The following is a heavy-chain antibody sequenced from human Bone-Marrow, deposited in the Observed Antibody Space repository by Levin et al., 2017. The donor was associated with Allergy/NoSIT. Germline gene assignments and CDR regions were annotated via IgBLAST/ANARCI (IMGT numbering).Heavy chain of an antibody. Sequence: SVKVSCKASGGTFSSYSISWVRQAPGQGLEWMGGIIPIFGTANYAQKFQGRVTITADESTSTAYMELSSLKYEDTAVYYGARADSSSWEYFQHWGQGTLVTVSS. D-gene: IGHD6-13*01. V-gene: IGHV1-69*13. CDR2: IIPIFGTA. CDR3: ARADSSSWEYFQH. J-gene: IGHJ1*01. CDR1: GGTFSSYS.